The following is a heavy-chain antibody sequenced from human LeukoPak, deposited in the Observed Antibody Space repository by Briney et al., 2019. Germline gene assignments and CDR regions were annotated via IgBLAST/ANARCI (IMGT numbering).Heavy chain of an antibody. J-gene: IGHJ3*02. Sequence: NPSETLSLTCTVSGGSISSYYWSWIRQPAGKGLEWIWRIYTSGSTNYNPSLKRRVTMSVDTSKNQFSLKLRSVTAADTDVYYCARPQGGWSSDAFDIWGQGTMVTVSS. V-gene: IGHV4-4*07. CDR3: ARPQGGWSSDAFDI. CDR2: IYTSGST. D-gene: IGHD6-19*01. CDR1: GGSISSYY.